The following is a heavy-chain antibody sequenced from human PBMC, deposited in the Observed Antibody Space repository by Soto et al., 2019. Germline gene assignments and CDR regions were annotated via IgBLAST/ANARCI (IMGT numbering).Heavy chain of an antibody. D-gene: IGHD3-10*01. Sequence: GGSLRLSCAASGFTFSSYAMHWVRQAPGKGLEWVAVISYDGSNKYYADSVKGRFTISRDNSKNTVYLQMNSLRAEDTAVYYCARDCGPCRGHHYYGSNCFDPSGQGTPVTVAS. CDR3: ARDCGPCRGHHYYGSNCFDP. J-gene: IGHJ5*02. V-gene: IGHV3-30-3*01. CDR2: ISYDGSNK. CDR1: GFTFSSYA.